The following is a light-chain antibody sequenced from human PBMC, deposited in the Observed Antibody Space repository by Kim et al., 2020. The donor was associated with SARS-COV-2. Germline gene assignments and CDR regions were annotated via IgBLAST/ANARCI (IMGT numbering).Light chain of an antibody. J-gene: IGKJ2*01. CDR2: GAS. CDR1: QSVSNN. V-gene: IGKV3-15*01. Sequence: ETVMTQSPATLAVSPGERATLSCRASQSVSNNLAWYQYKPGQPPRLVIYGASTRAPGIPARFSGSGSGTDFTLTVNSLQSEDFAVYYCHQYNDWPPGDTFGQGTKLEIK. CDR3: HQYNDWPPGDT.